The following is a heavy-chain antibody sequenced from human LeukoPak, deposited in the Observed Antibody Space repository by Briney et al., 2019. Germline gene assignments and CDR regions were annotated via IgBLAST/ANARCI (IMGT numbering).Heavy chain of an antibody. CDR3: ARGYCSSTSCYYFDF. J-gene: IGHJ4*02. V-gene: IGHV3-11*05. Sequence: GGSLRLSCAASGFTFSNYYMSWIRQAPGKGLEWVSSISSSSSYTKYADSVKGRFTISRDNVKNSLYLQMNSLRAEDTAIYYCARGYCSSTSCYYFDFWGQGTLVTVSS. CDR1: GFTFSNYY. CDR2: ISSSSSYT. D-gene: IGHD2-2*01.